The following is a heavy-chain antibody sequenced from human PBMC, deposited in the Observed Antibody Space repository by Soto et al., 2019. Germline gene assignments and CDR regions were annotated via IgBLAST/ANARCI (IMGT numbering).Heavy chain of an antibody. Sequence: EVQLVESGGGLVKPGGSLRLSCAASGFTFTDAWMTWVRQIPGKGLEWVGRIKSKTDTTDFAAPVKGRFTISRDNSKNTVYLQMNSLKIEDTALYYCTRGLWSGSGCHGDEAFDIWGQGTMVTVSS. V-gene: IGHV3-15*01. D-gene: IGHD3-3*01. J-gene: IGHJ3*02. CDR2: IKSKTDTT. CDR3: TRGLWSGSGCHGDEAFDI. CDR1: GFTFTDAW.